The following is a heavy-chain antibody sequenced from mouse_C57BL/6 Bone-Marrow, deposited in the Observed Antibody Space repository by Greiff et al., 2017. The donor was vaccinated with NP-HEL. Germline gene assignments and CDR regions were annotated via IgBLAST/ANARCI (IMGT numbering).Heavy chain of an antibody. CDR2: INYDGSST. V-gene: IGHV5-16*01. J-gene: IGHJ1*03. CDR1: GFTFSDYY. CDR3: ARDRKGWPWYFDV. Sequence: EVQLVESEGGLVQPGRSMKLSCTASGFTFSDYYMAWVRQVPEKGLEWVANINYDGSSTYYLDSLKSRFIISRDNAKNILYLQMSSLKSEDTATYYCARDRKGWPWYFDVWGTGTTVTVSS. D-gene: IGHD2-3*01.